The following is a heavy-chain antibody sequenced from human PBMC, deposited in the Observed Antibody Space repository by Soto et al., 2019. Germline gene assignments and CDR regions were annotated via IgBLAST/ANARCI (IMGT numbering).Heavy chain of an antibody. CDR1: GFTFSGYS. CDR3: AREETAWPLAYNMDV. Sequence: AGSLRLSCAASGFTFSGYSMNWVRQAPWKGLAAVASISTRSDIYYADLVKGRFTISRDNVKNSVSLQMNGLRAEETAVYYCAREETAWPLAYNMDVWGQGTTVTVCS. J-gene: IGHJ6*02. D-gene: IGHD2-21*02. CDR2: ISTRSDI. V-gene: IGHV3-21*01.